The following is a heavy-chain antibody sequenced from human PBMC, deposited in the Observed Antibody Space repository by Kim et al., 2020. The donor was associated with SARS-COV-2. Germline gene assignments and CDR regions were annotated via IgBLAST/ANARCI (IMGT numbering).Heavy chain of an antibody. Sequence: GGSLRLSCAASGFTFSSYAMHWVRQAPGKGLEWVAVISYDGSNKYYADSVKGRFTISRDNSKNTLYLQMNSLRAEDTAVYYCARDQPPVWIAVAGFFDYWGQGTLVTVSS. CDR1: GFTFSSYA. CDR3: ARDQPPVWIAVAGFFDY. J-gene: IGHJ4*02. CDR2: ISYDGSNK. D-gene: IGHD6-19*01. V-gene: IGHV3-30-3*01.